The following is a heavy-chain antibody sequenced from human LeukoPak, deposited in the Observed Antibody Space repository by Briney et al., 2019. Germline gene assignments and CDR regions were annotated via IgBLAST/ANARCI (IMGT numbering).Heavy chain of an antibody. CDR1: GYTFTGYY. Sequence: ASVKVSCKASGYTFTGYYTHWVRQAPGQGLEWMGWINPNSGGTNYAQKFQGRVTMTRDTSISTAYMELSRLRSDDTAVYYCARGEARSYDILTGYPWGQGTLVTVSS. CDR2: INPNSGGT. J-gene: IGHJ5*02. CDR3: ARGEARSYDILTGYP. D-gene: IGHD3-9*01. V-gene: IGHV1-2*02.